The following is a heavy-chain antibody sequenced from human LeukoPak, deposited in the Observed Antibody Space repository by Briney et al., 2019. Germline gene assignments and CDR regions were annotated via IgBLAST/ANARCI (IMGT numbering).Heavy chain of an antibody. CDR1: GGSISSSSYY. D-gene: IGHD4-17*01. Sequence: SETLSLTCTVSGGSISSSSYYWGWIRQPPGKGLEWIGSIYYSGSTYYNPSLKSRVTISVDTSKNQFSLKLSSVTAADTAVYYCAKDLNYGDLLDYWGQGTLVTVSS. J-gene: IGHJ4*02. V-gene: IGHV4-39*02. CDR2: IYYSGST. CDR3: AKDLNYGDLLDY.